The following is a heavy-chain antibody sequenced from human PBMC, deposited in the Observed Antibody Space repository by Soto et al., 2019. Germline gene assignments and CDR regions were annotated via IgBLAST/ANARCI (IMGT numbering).Heavy chain of an antibody. J-gene: IGHJ5*02. CDR2: IHYSGST. D-gene: IGHD3-10*01. V-gene: IGHV4-59*08. Sequence: PSETLSLTCTVPGGSIGTYLWSWIRQPPGKGLEWIGYIHYSGSTNYKPSLRSRVTISVDTSKNQFSLKLSSVTAADTAVYYCAILCTYGSGSYVWEIWFVPWGEGTLVTVS. CDR1: GGSIGTYL. CDR3: AILCTYGSGSYVWEIWFVP.